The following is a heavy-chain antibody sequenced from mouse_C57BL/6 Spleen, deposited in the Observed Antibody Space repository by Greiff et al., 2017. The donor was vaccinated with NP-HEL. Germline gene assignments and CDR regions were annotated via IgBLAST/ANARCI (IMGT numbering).Heavy chain of an antibody. J-gene: IGHJ2*01. CDR1: GYTFTDYY. CDR3: ARYGAYVDD. V-gene: IGHV1-26*01. Sequence: VQLQQSGPELVKPGASVKISCKASGYTFTDYYMNWVKQSHGKSLEWIGDINPNNGGTSYNQKFKGKATLTVDKSSSTAYLELRSLTSEDSAVYYYARYGAYVDDWGQGTTLTVSS. CDR2: INPNNGGT. D-gene: IGHD1-1*01.